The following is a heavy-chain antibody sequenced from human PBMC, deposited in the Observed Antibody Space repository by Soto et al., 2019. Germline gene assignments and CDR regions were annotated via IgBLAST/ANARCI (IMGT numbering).Heavy chain of an antibody. Sequence: EVQLVESGGGLVQPGGSLRLSCAASGFTFSDHYMDWVRQAPGKGLEWVGRTRNKANSYNTEYAASVKGRFTISRDDSKNSLYLQMTSLKTEDTAVYYCASSLGYSWSGGCLHYSFDYWGPGTLVTVSS. CDR2: TRNKANSYNT. V-gene: IGHV3-72*01. D-gene: IGHD3-3*01. CDR3: ASSLGYSWSGGCLHYSFDY. CDR1: GFTFSDHY. J-gene: IGHJ4*02.